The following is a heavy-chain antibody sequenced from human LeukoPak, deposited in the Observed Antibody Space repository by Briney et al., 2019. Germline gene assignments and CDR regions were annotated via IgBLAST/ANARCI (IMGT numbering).Heavy chain of an antibody. CDR1: GGTFSSYA. CDR3: ARDLDYGDYVGDY. Sequence: SVKVSCKASGGTFSSYAISWVRQAPGQGLEWMGGIIPIFGTANYAQKFQGRVTITADESTSTAYMELSSLRSEDTAVYYCARDLDYGDYVGDYWGQGTLVTVSS. J-gene: IGHJ4*02. CDR2: IIPIFGTA. V-gene: IGHV1-69*01. D-gene: IGHD4-17*01.